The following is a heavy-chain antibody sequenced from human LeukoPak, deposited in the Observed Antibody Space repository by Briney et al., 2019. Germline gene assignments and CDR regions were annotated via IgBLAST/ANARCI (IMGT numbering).Heavy chain of an antibody. CDR1: GFTFSSYS. CDR3: ATGYCSSTSCPLDY. V-gene: IGHV3-9*03. CDR2: ISWNSGSI. D-gene: IGHD2-2*03. J-gene: IGHJ4*02. Sequence: TGGSLRLSCAASGFTFSSYSMNWVRQAPGKGLEWVSGISWNSGSIGYADSVKGRFTISRDNAKNSLYLQMNSLRAEDMALYYCATGYCSSTSCPLDYWGQGTLVTVSS.